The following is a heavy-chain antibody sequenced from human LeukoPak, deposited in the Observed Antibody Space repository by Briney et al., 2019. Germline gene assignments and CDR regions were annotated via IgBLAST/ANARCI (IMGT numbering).Heavy chain of an antibody. CDR3: ARDPNIQLWFDP. V-gene: IGHV3-7*01. J-gene: IGHJ5*02. CDR2: IKQDGSEK. CDR1: GLTFSNYW. D-gene: IGHD5-18*01. Sequence: GGSLRLSCAASGLTFSNYWMDWVRQAPGKGLEWVANIKQDGSEKNYVDSVKGRFIISRDNAKNSLYLQMNSLRAEDTAVYYCARDPNIQLWFDPWGQGTLVTVSS.